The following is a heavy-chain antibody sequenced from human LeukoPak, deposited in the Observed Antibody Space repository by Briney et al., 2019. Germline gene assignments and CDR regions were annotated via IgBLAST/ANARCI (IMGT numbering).Heavy chain of an antibody. D-gene: IGHD3-10*01. CDR2: IRSDGGNK. V-gene: IGHV3-30*02. Sequence: PGGSLRLSCVASGLTFSSYGMHWVRQAPGKGLEWVAFIRSDGGNKYYADSVKGRFTISRDNSKNTLYLQMNSLRAEDTAVYYCAKDTMVRGVITAPYFDYWGQGTLVTVSS. CDR1: GLTFSSYG. J-gene: IGHJ4*02. CDR3: AKDTMVRGVITAPYFDY.